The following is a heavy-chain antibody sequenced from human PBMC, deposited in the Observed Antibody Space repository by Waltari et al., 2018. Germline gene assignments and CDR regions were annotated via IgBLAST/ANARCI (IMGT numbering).Heavy chain of an antibody. CDR3: VKYSGFDYFFDY. CDR1: GFIFGNCN. V-gene: IGHV3-30*18. Sequence: QFQLVESGGGVVQPGRSLRLSCAASGFIFGNCNMHWVRQTQGQGLQWVAAISHDGSNKDYADSVKSRFTVARDNSNNTLYLQINSLRADDTGIYFCVKYSGFDYFFDYWGQGTLVTVSS. J-gene: IGHJ4*02. CDR2: ISHDGSNK. D-gene: IGHD5-12*01.